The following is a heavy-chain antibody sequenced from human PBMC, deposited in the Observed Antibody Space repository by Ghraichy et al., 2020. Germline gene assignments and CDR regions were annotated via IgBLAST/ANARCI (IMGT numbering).Heavy chain of an antibody. D-gene: IGHD3-22*01. CDR2: ISSNSKTI. J-gene: IGHJ4*02. CDR1: GFTFSDYY. V-gene: IGHV3-11*01. CDR3: ARSHRYYERSGNWVLDY. Sequence: LSLTCAASGFTFSDYYMSWIRQAPEKGLEWVSYISSNSKTIYYGDSLEGRFTISRDNAKNSLYLQMNSLRAEDTAVYYCARSHRYYERSGNWVLDYWGQGTLVTVSS.